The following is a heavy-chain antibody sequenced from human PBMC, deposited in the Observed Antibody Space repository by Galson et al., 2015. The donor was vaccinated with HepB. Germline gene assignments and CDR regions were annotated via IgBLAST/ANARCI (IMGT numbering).Heavy chain of an antibody. J-gene: IGHJ2*01. CDR1: GFTFSSYG. CDR3: AREPYDIVTGLLGYFEL. D-gene: IGHD3-9*01. Sequence: SLRLSCAASGFTFSSYGMHWVRQAPGKGLEWVAVIWYDGSNKYYADSVKGRFTISRDNSKNTLYLQMNSLRAEDTAVYYCAREPYDIVTGLLGYFELWGRGTLVTVSS. CDR2: IWYDGSNK. V-gene: IGHV3-33*01.